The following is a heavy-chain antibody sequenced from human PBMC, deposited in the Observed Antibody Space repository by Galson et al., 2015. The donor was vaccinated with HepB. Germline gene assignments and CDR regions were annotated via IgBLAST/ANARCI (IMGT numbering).Heavy chain of an antibody. CDR3: AAESVPYYYDSSGYPYYYYGMDV. CDR1: GFTFTSSA. D-gene: IGHD3-22*01. CDR2: IVVGSGNT. V-gene: IGHV1-58*01. Sequence: SVKVSCKASGFTFTSSAVQWVRQARGQRLEWIGWIVVGSGNTNYAQKFQERVTITRDMSTSTAYMELSSLRSEDTAVYYCAAESVPYYYDSSGYPYYYYGMDVWGHGTTVTVSS. J-gene: IGHJ6*02.